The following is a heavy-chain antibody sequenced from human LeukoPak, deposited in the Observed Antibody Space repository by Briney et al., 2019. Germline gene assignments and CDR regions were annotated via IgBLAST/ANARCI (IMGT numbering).Heavy chain of an antibody. D-gene: IGHD2-8*02. CDR2: VSGSGGST. CDR1: VFTFSSYW. CDR3: ANEDYTGCCHQCRGGLGY. Sequence: GGSLRLSCAASVFTFSSYWMHWVRQAPGKGLEWVSSVSGSGGSTYCADSVKGRFTISRDNSKNTLYLQMNSLRAEDTAMYYCANEDYTGCCHQCRGGLGYWGQGTLVTVSS. V-gene: IGHV3-23*01. J-gene: IGHJ4*02.